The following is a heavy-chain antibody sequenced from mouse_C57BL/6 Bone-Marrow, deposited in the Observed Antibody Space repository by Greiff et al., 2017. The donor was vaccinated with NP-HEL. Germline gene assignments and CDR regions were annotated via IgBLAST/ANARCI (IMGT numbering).Heavy chain of an antibody. Sequence: QVQLQQPGAELVKPGASVKMSCKASGYTFTSYWITWVKQRPGQGLEWIGDIYPGSGSTNYNEKFKSKATLPVDTSSSTAYLQLSSLTSEESADDYGAKRSPLSWLLEAMDYWGQGTSVTVSS. CDR2: IYPGSGST. J-gene: IGHJ4*01. CDR1: GYTFTSYW. CDR3: AKRSPLSWLLEAMDY. V-gene: IGHV1-55*01. D-gene: IGHD2-3*01.